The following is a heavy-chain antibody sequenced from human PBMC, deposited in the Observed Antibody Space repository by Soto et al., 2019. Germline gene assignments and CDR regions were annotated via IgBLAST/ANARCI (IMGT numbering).Heavy chain of an antibody. CDR3: ARGYRVQSENYYFDY. Sequence: QVQLQESAPGLVKPSQTLSLTCTVSGGSMSSGGYYWSWISQHPGKGLEWIGYIYYSGSTYYNPSLKSRVTISVDTSKNQFSLKLSSVTAADTAVYYCARGYRVQSENYYFDYWGQGTLVTVSS. CDR2: IYYSGST. CDR1: GGSMSSGGYY. V-gene: IGHV4-31*03. J-gene: IGHJ4*02. D-gene: IGHD1-1*01.